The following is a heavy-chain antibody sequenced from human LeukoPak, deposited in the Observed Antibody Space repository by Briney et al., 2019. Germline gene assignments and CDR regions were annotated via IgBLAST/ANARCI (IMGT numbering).Heavy chain of an antibody. CDR3: AREGGHYDIWSGYYNNWFDP. CDR2: INHSGST. Sequence: SETLSLTCAVYGGSFSGYYWSWIRQPPGKGLEWIGEINHSGSTNYNPSLKSRVTISVDTSKNQFSLKLSSVTAADTAVYYCAREGGHYDIWSGYYNNWFDPWGQGTLVTVSS. J-gene: IGHJ5*02. D-gene: IGHD3-3*01. CDR1: GGSFSGYY. V-gene: IGHV4-34*01.